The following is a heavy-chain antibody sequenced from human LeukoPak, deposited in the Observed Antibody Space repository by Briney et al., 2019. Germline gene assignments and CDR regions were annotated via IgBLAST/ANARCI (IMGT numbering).Heavy chain of an antibody. V-gene: IGHV3-43*02. CDR2: ISGDGGST. CDR1: GFTFSSYW. CDR3: AKDEGGGYSYGYDGVY. Sequence: GGSLRLSCAASGFTFSSYWMHWVRQAPGKGLEWVSLISGDGGSTYYADSVKGRFTISRDNSKNSLYLQMNSLRTEDTALYYCAKDEGGGYSYGYDGVYWGQGTLVTVSS. D-gene: IGHD5-18*01. J-gene: IGHJ4*02.